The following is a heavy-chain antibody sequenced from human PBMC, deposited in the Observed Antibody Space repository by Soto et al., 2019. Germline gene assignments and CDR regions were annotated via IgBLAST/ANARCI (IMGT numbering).Heavy chain of an antibody. J-gene: IGHJ6*02. CDR2: IWYDGSNK. Sequence: QVQLVESGGGVVQPGRSLRLSSAASGFTFSSYGMHWVRQAPGKGLEWVAVIWYDGSNKYYADSVKGRFTISRDNSKNTLYLQMNSLRAEDTAVYYCARTTTDNYYYYYGMDVWGQGTTVTVSS. CDR3: ARTTTDNYYYYYGMDV. V-gene: IGHV3-33*01. CDR1: GFTFSSYG. D-gene: IGHD4-17*01.